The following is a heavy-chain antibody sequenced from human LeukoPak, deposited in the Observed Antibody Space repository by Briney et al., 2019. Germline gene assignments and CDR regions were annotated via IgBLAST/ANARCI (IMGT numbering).Heavy chain of an antibody. Sequence: PGGSLRLSCAVSGFTFSDPYIDWARLPARKGMEWLGHSRNKDSSYTAEYAVSVEGRFTISRDVSESSLYLQMNSLRNEDTAVYYCGRIAINANNGMDVWGQGTTVTVSS. CDR3: GRIAINANNGMDV. CDR1: GFTFSDPY. CDR2: SRNKDSSYTA. J-gene: IGHJ6*02. D-gene: IGHD1/OR15-1a*01. V-gene: IGHV3-72*01.